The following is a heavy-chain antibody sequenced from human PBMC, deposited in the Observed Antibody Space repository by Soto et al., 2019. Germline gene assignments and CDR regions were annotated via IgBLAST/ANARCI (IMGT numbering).Heavy chain of an antibody. V-gene: IGHV5-51*01. CDR2: IYPGDSDT. Sequence: GESLKISCKGSGYSFTSYWIGWVRQMPGKGLEWMGVIYPGDSDTRYSPSFQGQVTISADKSISTAYLQWSSLKASDTAMYYCAIYAYISSSSSPGGYYYYDMDVWGQGTTVTVSS. J-gene: IGHJ6*02. D-gene: IGHD6-13*01. CDR3: AIYAYISSSSSPGGYYYYDMDV. CDR1: GYSFTSYW.